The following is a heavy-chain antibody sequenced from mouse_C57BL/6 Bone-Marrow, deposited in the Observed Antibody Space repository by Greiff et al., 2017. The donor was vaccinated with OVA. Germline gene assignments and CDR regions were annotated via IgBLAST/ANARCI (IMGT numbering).Heavy chain of an antibody. CDR3: ARGITTVVAKAY. CDR1: GFTFSSYG. D-gene: IGHD1-1*01. J-gene: IGHJ3*01. CDR2: ISSGGSYT. V-gene: IGHV5-6*01. Sequence: EVQLVESGGDLVKPGGSLKLSCAASGFTFSSYGMSWVRQTPDKRLEWVATISSGGSYTYYPDSVKGRFTISRDNAKNTLYLQMSSLKSEDTAMYYCARGITTVVAKAYWGQGTLVTVSA.